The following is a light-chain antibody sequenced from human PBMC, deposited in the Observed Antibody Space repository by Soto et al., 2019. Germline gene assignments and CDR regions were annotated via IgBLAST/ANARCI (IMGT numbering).Light chain of an antibody. V-gene: IGLV2-8*01. Sequence: QSVLPQPPSASGSPGQSVTISCTGTSSDVGGYEYVSWYQQHPGKAPKLIIYEVLKRPSGVPDRFSGSKSANTASLTVSGLQAEDEADYYCISFAGSHYVFGTGTKVTVL. CDR2: EVL. J-gene: IGLJ1*01. CDR3: ISFAGSHYV. CDR1: SSDVGGYEY.